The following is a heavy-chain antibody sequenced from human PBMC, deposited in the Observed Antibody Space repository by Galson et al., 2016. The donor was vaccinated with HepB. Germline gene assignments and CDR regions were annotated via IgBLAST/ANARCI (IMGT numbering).Heavy chain of an antibody. CDR3: ARNDWFRFDP. J-gene: IGHJ5*02. CDR2: MNPNSGDT. CDR1: GYTFTSHD. D-gene: IGHD3-9*01. V-gene: IGHV1-8*01. Sequence: SVKVSCKASGYTFTSHDLNWVRQATGQGLEWLGWMNPNSGDTGYAQKFQGRVTLTRSTSLRTAYMELRRLTSEDTAVYYCARNDWFRFDPWGQGTLVTVSS.